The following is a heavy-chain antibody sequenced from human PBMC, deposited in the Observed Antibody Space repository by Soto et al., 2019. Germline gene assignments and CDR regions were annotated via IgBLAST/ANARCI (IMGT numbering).Heavy chain of an antibody. CDR2: IYPGDSDT. CDR1: GYTFTNYW. J-gene: IGHJ6*02. CDR3: AASIFYYGMDV. V-gene: IGHV5-51*01. Sequence: GESLKISCKGSGYTFTNYWIGWVRQMPGKGLEWMGIIYPGDSDTKYNPSFQGQVTISADKSITTTYLRWSSLKASDTAIYYCAASIFYYGMDVWGQGTTVTVSS.